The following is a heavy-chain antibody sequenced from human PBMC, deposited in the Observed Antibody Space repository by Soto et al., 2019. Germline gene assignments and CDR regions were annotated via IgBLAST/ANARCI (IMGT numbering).Heavy chain of an antibody. CDR1: GFTVSSNY. V-gene: IGHV3-66*01. CDR3: AREASPAGHDAFDI. CDR2: IYSGGST. J-gene: IGHJ3*02. D-gene: IGHD2-2*01. Sequence: GGSLRLSCAASGFTVSSNYMSWVRQAPGKGLEWVSVIYSGGSTYYADSVKGRFTISRDNSKNTLYLQMNSLRAEDTAVYYCAREASPAGHDAFDIWGQGTMVTVSS.